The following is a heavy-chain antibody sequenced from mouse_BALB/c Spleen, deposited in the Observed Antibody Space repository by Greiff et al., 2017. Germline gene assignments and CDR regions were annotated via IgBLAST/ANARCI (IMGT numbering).Heavy chain of an antibody. D-gene: IGHD2-2*01. CDR3: ARDGYDADYFDY. CDR1: GYSITSGYY. J-gene: IGHJ2*01. V-gene: IGHV3-6*02. Sequence: DVQLQESGPGLVKPSQSLSLTCSVTGYSITSGYYWNWIRQFPGNKLEWMGYISYDGSNNYNPSLKNRISITRDTTKNQFFLKLNSVTTEDTATYYWARDGYDADYFDYWGKGTTLTVSS. CDR2: ISYDGSN.